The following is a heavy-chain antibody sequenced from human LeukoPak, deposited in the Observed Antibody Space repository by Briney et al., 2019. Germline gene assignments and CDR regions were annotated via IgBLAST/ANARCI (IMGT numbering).Heavy chain of an antibody. CDR2: IYPGDSDT. J-gene: IGHJ4*02. CDR1: GYSFTTYW. Sequence: GESLKISCRGSGYSFTTYWIGWVRQMPGKGLEWMGIIYPGDSDTRYTPSFQGQVTMSADKSINTAYQQWSSLKASDTAMYYCARRQGCSSTSCPPDYWGQGTLVTVSP. V-gene: IGHV5-51*01. D-gene: IGHD2-2*01. CDR3: ARRQGCSSTSCPPDY.